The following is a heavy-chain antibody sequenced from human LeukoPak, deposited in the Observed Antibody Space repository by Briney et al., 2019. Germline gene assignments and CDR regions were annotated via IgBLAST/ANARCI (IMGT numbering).Heavy chain of an antibody. V-gene: IGHV3-49*04. J-gene: IGHJ4*02. CDR2: IRSKVYGGTP. CDR1: GFTLVDYA. CDR3: TRDQTPYY. Sequence: GGPLSLSFTPSGFTLVDYALPWVGRAPGRGLEWVGFIRSKVYGGTPEYAASVKGRFTISRDDSKGIAYLQMNSLKTEDTAVYYCTRDQTPYYWGQGTLVTVSS.